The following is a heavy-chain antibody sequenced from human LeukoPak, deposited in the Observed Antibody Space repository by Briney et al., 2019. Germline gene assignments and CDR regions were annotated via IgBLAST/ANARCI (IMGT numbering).Heavy chain of an antibody. CDR3: ARDLGARGH. CDR1: GFTFNNHW. Sequence: PGGSLRLSCVVSGFTFNNHWMSWVRQAPGKVPEWVATIKTGGSEKYYVDSVEGRFTISRDNAKNTLFLQMDSLRVEDTGHYYCARDLGARGHWGQGALVIVSS. CDR2: IKTGGSEK. J-gene: IGHJ4*02. D-gene: IGHD3-16*01. V-gene: IGHV3-7*01.